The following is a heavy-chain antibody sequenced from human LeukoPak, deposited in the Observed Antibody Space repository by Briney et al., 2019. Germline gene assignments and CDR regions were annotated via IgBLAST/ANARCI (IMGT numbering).Heavy chain of an antibody. D-gene: IGHD3-16*01. J-gene: IGHJ4*02. CDR2: ISSSSSYT. Sequence: PGGSLRLSCAASGFTFSDYYMSWFRQAPGELLEWVSYISSSSSYTNYADSVKGRFTISRDNAKNSLYLQMNSLRAEDTAVYYCARALRGYYFDCWGQGTLVTVSS. CDR3: ARALRGYYFDC. V-gene: IGHV3-11*05. CDR1: GFTFSDYY.